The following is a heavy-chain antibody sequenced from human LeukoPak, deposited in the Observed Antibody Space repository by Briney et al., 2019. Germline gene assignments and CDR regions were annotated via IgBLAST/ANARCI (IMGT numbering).Heavy chain of an antibody. D-gene: IGHD2-15*01. CDR3: ARERPYCSGGNCYEDNCFDP. CDR1: GGSISSYN. V-gene: IGHV4-59*01. Sequence: SPTLSLTCTVSGGSISSYNCCWIRQPPGKRLKWVGYISSSASTNYNPSLKSRVTISVDTSKNQFSLKLSAVTAADTAVYYCARERPYCSGGNCYEDNCFDPWGQGALVTASS. J-gene: IGHJ5*02. CDR2: ISSSAST.